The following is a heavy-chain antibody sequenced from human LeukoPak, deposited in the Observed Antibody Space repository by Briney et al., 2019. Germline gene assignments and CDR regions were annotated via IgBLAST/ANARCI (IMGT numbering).Heavy chain of an antibody. CDR1: GFTFSTYW. V-gene: IGHV3-7*01. CDR2: IKQDGSEK. D-gene: IGHD6-13*01. Sequence: SGGSLRLSCAASGFTFSTYWMSWVRQAPGKGLEWVANIKQDGSEKYYVDSVKGRFTISRDNAKNSLYLQMNSLRAEDTAVYYCARPPYQQLVRYFQHWGQGTLVTVSS. J-gene: IGHJ1*01. CDR3: ARPPYQQLVRYFQH.